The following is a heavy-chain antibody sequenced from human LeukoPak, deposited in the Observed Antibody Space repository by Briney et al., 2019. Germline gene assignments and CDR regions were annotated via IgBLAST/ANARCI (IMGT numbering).Heavy chain of an antibody. CDR2: MYYRGGS. D-gene: IGHD3-22*01. V-gene: IGHV4-39*01. CDR3: ARHGYYYDSSIDY. J-gene: IGHJ4*02. Sequence: SETLSLTCTVSGGSISSSSYYWGWIREPPGKGLEWIGRMYYRGGSYDNPSLKSRGTVSVDTSKHQFSLKLSSVTAADTAVYYCARHGYYYDSSIDYWGQGTLVTVSS. CDR1: GGSISSSSYY.